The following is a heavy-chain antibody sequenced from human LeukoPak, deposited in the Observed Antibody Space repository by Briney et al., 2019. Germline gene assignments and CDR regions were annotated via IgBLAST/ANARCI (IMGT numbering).Heavy chain of an antibody. CDR2: INHSGST. V-gene: IGHV4-34*01. CDR3: AGTRRLLLGVGY. Sequence: PSETLSLTCAVYGGSFSGYYWSWIRQPPGKGLEWIGEINHSGSTNYNPSLKSRVTISVDTSKNQFSLKLSSVTAADTAVYYCAGTRRLLLGVGYWGQGTLVTVSS. CDR1: GGSFSGYY. J-gene: IGHJ4*02. D-gene: IGHD3-22*01.